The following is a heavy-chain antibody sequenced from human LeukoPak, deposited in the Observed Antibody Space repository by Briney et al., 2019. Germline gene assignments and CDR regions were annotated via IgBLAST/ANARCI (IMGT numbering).Heavy chain of an antibody. CDR2: ISANNVNT. Sequence: GASVKVSCKASGYTFTRYGIIWVRQAPGQGLKWMRWISANNVNTNYAQKLQGRVTITTDTSTSTAYMELRSLRSDDTAVYYCARGDSGYDFAPFDYWGQGTLVTVSS. J-gene: IGHJ4*02. V-gene: IGHV1-18*01. CDR3: ARGDSGYDFAPFDY. CDR1: GYTFTRYG. D-gene: IGHD5-12*01.